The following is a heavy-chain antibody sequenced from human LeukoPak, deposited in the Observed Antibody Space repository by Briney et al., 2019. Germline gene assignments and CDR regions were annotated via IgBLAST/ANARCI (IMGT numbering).Heavy chain of an antibody. J-gene: IGHJ3*01. D-gene: IGHD6-25*01. Sequence: GGSLRLSCIPSGFSFSSYGMHWVRQAPGKGLEWVAVIWSHGNRKHHSDSVEGRFAISRDNSKNILYLQMNNLRAEDTALYYCARDSAADDNDFDVWGQGTMVTVSS. CDR2: IWSHGNRK. CDR3: ARDSAADDNDFDV. V-gene: IGHV3-33*01. CDR1: GFSFSSYG.